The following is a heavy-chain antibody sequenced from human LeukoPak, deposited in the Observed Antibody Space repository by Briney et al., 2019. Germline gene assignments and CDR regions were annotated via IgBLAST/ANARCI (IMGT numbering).Heavy chain of an antibody. Sequence: GGSLRLSCAASGFTFSGYSMNWVRQSPGKGLEWVAHLNRDGSEKYYVDSVKGRFTIYRDNAKNSLYLRMNSLRVEDTAVYYCARPKVTYWSKGTLVTVSS. CDR1: GFTFSGYS. J-gene: IGHJ4*02. CDR2: LNRDGSEK. CDR3: ARPKVTY. V-gene: IGHV3-7*01.